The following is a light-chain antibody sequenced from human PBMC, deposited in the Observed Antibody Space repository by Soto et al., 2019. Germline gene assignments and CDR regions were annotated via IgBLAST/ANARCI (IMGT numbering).Light chain of an antibody. CDR1: QSVSSH. Sequence: EIVVTQSPATLSVSPGERATLSCRTSQSVSSHLAWYQQKPGQAPRLFIHGASTRATGIPARFSGSGSGTEFTLTISSLQSEDFAVYHCQQYNNWPGWTFGQGTKVDIK. CDR3: QQYNNWPGWT. CDR2: GAS. J-gene: IGKJ1*01. V-gene: IGKV3-15*01.